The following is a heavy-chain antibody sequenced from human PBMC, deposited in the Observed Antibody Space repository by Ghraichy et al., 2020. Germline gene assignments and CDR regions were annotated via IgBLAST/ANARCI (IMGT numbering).Heavy chain of an antibody. J-gene: IGHJ4*02. CDR1: GGTFSSYA. CDR2: IIPILGIA. V-gene: IGHV1-69*04. Sequence: SVKVSCKASGGTFSSYAISWVRQAPGQGLEWMGRIIPILGIANYAQKFQGRVTITADKSTSTAYMELSSLRSEDTAGYYCARDRTDSGSHYRPDYWGQGTLVTVSS. CDR3: ARDRTDSGSHYRPDY. D-gene: IGHD3-10*01.